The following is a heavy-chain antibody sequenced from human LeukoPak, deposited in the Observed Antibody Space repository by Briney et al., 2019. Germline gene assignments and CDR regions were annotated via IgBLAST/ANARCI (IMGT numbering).Heavy chain of an antibody. CDR2: INPSSART. CDR3: ARETDRNFDY. V-gene: IGHV1-2*02. Sequence: ASVTVSFTAAGYSFTVHYMHWVGQAPGQGGECMGLINPSSARTNYAQKFQASVTMTRHTSISTAYMELSRLGSDDTAVYYCARETDRNFDYWGQGTLVTVSS. J-gene: IGHJ4*02. CDR1: GYSFTVHY. D-gene: IGHD1-14*01.